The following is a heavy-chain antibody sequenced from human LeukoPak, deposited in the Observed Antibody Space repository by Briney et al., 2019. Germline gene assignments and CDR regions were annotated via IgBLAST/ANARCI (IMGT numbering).Heavy chain of an antibody. V-gene: IGHV4-4*02. CDR3: ARLTPTTLSLYYYYMDV. J-gene: IGHJ6*03. CDR1: GGSISSSNW. CDR2: IFHSGTT. Sequence: PSETLSLTCAVSGGSISSSNWWSWVRQPPGKGLEWIGGIFHSGTTDYKPSLKGRVTILIDKSKNQFSLKLTSVTAADTAVYYCARLTPTTLSLYYYYMDVWGKGTTVTVSS. D-gene: IGHD2/OR15-2a*01.